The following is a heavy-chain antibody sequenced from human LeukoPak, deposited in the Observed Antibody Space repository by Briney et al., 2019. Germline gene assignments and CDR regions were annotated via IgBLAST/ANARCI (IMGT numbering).Heavy chain of an antibody. CDR1: GFTFSSYA. D-gene: IGHD4-11*01. CDR3: ARPKTGSTVANDY. J-gene: IGHJ4*02. CDR2: IGRYGGDI. Sequence: GGSLRLSCAASGFTFSSYAMTWVRQAPGKGLEWVSVIGRYGGDIHYADSVEGRFTISRDNSKNTLYLQMNSLRAEDTAVYYCARPKTGSTVANDYWGQGTLVTVSS. V-gene: IGHV3-23*01.